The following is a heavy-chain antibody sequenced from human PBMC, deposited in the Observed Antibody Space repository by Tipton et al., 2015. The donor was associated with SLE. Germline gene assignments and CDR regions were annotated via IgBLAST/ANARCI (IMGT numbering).Heavy chain of an antibody. CDR2: IETDGRST. Sequence: SLRLSCAASGFTFNRYWMNWVRQVPGKGLAWVSRIETDGRSTAYADSVKGRFTVSRDNAQDTLFLQMNSLRAEDSGVYYCARAFRLGLDSFDIWGQGTTVTVSA. V-gene: IGHV3-74*01. D-gene: IGHD3/OR15-3a*01. CDR1: GFTFNRYW. J-gene: IGHJ3*02. CDR3: ARAFRLGLDSFDI.